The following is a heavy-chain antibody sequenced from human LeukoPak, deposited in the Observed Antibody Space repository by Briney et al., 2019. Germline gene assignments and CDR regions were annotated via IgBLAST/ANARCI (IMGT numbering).Heavy chain of an antibody. CDR2: IKQEGSEK. D-gene: IGHD4-23*01. J-gene: IGHJ3*02. CDR3: ARKDNSFAFDI. Sequence: GGTLRLSCTASGLIFSDYGMSWVRQTPGKGLEWVANIKQEGSEKYYVDSVKGRFTISRDNAKNSLYLQMNSLRAEDTAVYYCARKDNSFAFDIWGQGTMVTVSS. CDR1: GLIFSDYG. V-gene: IGHV3-7*01.